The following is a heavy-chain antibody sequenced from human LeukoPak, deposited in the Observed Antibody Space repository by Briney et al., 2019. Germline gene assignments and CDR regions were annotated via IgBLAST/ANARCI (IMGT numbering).Heavy chain of an antibody. J-gene: IGHJ4*02. CDR2: ISYDGSNK. CDR1: GFTLSSYS. Sequence: GGSLRLSCAASGFTLSSYSMHWVRQAPGKGLEWVAVISYDGSNKYYADSVKGRFTISRDNSKNTLYLQMNSLRAEDTAVYYCANENYYGSGSYADHWGQGTLVTVSS. V-gene: IGHV3-30-3*02. D-gene: IGHD3-10*01. CDR3: ANENYYGSGSYADH.